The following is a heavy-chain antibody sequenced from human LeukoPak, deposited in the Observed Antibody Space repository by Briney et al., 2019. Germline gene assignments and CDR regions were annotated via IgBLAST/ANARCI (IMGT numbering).Heavy chain of an antibody. V-gene: IGHV3-11*01. CDR1: GFTFSSYA. J-gene: IGHJ4*02. Sequence: GGSLRLSCAASGFTFSSYAMSWIRQAPGKGLEWVSYISSSGSTIYYADSVKGRFTISRDNAKNSLYLQMNSLRAEDTAVYYCARGGYYDSSGHTGYDYWGQGTLVTVSS. CDR2: ISSSGSTI. D-gene: IGHD3-22*01. CDR3: ARGGYYDSSGHTGYDY.